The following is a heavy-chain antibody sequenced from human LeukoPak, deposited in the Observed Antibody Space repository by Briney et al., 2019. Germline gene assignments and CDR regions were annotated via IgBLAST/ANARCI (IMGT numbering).Heavy chain of an antibody. V-gene: IGHV3-72*01. J-gene: IGHJ4*02. CDR1: GFTFSDHY. CDR3: ATTLGDPPDY. CDR2: IRNKANSYIT. D-gene: IGHD4-17*01. Sequence: GGSLRLSCAASGFTFSDHYMDWVGQAPGKGLEWVGCIRNKANSYITEYDASVKLRFNISRDDSKNSLYLQMNSLKTEDTAVYYCATTLGDPPDYWGQGTLVTVSS.